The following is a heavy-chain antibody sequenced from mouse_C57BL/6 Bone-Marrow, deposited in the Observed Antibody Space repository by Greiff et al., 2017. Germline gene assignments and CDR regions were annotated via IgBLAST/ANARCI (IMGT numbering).Heavy chain of an antibody. CDR3: ARPYYYGSSLWYFDV. V-gene: IGHV5-6*01. D-gene: IGHD1-1*01. CDR1: GFTFSSYG. CDR2: ISSGGSYT. J-gene: IGHJ1*03. Sequence: EVHLVESGGDLVKPGGSLKLSCAASGFTFSSYGMSWVRQTPDKRLEWVATISSGGSYTYYPDSVKGRFTISRDNAKNTLYLQMSSLKSEDTAMYYCARPYYYGSSLWYFDVWGTGTTVTVSS.